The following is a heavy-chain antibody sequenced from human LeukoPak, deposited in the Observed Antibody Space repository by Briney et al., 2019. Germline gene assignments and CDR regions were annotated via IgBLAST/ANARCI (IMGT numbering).Heavy chain of an antibody. V-gene: IGHV1-69*06. J-gene: IGHJ4*02. CDR3: ASPIAAAGTLTDY. Sequence: GASVKVSCKASGGTFSSYAISWVRQAPGQGLEWMGGIIPIFGTANYAQKFQGRVTITADKSTSTAYMELSSLRSEDTAVYYCASPIAAAGTLTDYWGQGTLVTASS. CDR1: GGTFSSYA. D-gene: IGHD6-13*01. CDR2: IIPIFGTA.